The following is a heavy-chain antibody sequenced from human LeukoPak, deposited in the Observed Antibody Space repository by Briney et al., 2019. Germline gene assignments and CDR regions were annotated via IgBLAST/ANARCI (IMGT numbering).Heavy chain of an antibody. Sequence: GGSLRLSCAASGFTFSSYSMNWVRQAPGKGLEWVSSISSSSSYIYYADSVKGRFTISRDNAKNSLYLQMNSLRAEDTAVYYCARAALGSGELPLPYGAQGPLVTVSS. CDR1: GFTFSSYS. CDR3: ARAALGSGELPLPY. J-gene: IGHJ4*02. D-gene: IGHD3-10*01. CDR2: ISSSSSYI. V-gene: IGHV3-21*01.